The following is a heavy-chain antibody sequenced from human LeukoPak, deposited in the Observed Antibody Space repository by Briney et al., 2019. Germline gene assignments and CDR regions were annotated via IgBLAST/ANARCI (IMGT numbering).Heavy chain of an antibody. Sequence: SETLSLTCTVSGGSISSSSYYWGWIRQPPGKGLEWIGSIYYSGSTYYNPSLKSRVTISVDTSKNQFSLKLSSVTAADTAVYYCARETRFLEWYDAFDIWGQGTMVTVSS. D-gene: IGHD3-3*01. CDR1: GGSISSSSYY. CDR2: IYYSGST. J-gene: IGHJ3*02. V-gene: IGHV4-39*07. CDR3: ARETRFLEWYDAFDI.